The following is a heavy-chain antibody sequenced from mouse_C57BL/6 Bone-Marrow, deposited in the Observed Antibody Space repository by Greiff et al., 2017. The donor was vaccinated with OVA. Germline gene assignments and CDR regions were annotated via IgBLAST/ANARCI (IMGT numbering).Heavy chain of an antibody. D-gene: IGHD1-1*01. CDR3: ARFSYYCNWFAY. J-gene: IGHJ3*01. CDR1: GFTFSDYY. CDR2: INYDGSST. V-gene: IGHV5-16*01. Sequence: EVKLVESEGGLVQPGSSMKLSCTASGFTFSDYYMAWVRQVPEKGLEWVANINYDGSSTYYLDSLQSRFIISRDNAKNILYLQMSSLKSEDTATYYCARFSYYCNWFAYWGQGTLVTVSA.